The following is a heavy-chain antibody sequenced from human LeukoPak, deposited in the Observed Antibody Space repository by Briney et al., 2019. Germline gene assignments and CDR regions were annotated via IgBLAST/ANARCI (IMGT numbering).Heavy chain of an antibody. CDR2: FIPIFGTA. CDR3: ARGMVRGVLSYYYYGMDV. V-gene: IGHV1-69*13. Sequence: SVKVSCKASGYTFTGYYMHWVRQAPGQGLEWMGGFIPIFGTANYAQKFQGRVTITADESTSTAYMELSSLRSEDTAVYYCARGMVRGVLSYYYYGMDVWGQGTTVTVSS. J-gene: IGHJ6*02. CDR1: GYTFTGYY. D-gene: IGHD3-10*01.